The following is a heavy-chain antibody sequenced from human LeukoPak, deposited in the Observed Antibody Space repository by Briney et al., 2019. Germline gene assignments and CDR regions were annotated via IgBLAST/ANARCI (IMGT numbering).Heavy chain of an antibody. D-gene: IGHD3-10*01. CDR1: GFTFSSYA. Sequence: EPGGSLRLSCAASGFTFSSYAMSWVRQAPGKGLEWVSAISGSGGSTYYADSVKGRFTISRDNSKNTLYLQMNSLRAEDTAVYYCAKPDTLWFGGFSINFDYWGQGTLVTVSS. CDR2: ISGSGGST. CDR3: AKPDTLWFGGFSINFDY. V-gene: IGHV3-23*01. J-gene: IGHJ4*02.